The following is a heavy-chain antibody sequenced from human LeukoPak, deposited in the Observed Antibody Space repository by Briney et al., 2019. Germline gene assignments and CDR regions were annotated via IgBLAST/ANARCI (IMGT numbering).Heavy chain of an antibody. D-gene: IGHD5-18*01. CDR2: ISGSGGST. CDR3: AKDRKYSYGLYYFDY. V-gene: IGHV3-23*01. CDR1: GFTFSSYA. J-gene: IGHJ4*02. Sequence: PGGSLRLSCAASGFTFSSYAMSWVRQAPGKRLEWVSAISGSGGSTYYADSVKGRFTISRDNSKNTLYLQMNSLRAEDTAVYYCAKDRKYSYGLYYFDYWGQGTLVTVSS.